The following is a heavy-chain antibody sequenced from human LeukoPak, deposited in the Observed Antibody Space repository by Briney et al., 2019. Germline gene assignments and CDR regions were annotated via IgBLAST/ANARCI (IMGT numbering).Heavy chain of an antibody. CDR3: AKDMGHIQLWLRAFDY. J-gene: IGHJ4*02. D-gene: IGHD5-18*01. CDR1: GFTFDDYA. V-gene: IGHV3-43*02. CDR2: ISGDGGST. Sequence: PGGSLRLSCAASGFTFDDYAMHWVRQAPGKGLEWVSLISGDGGSTYYADSVKGRFTISRDNSKNSLYLQMNSPRTEDTALYYCAKDMGHIQLWLRAFDYWGQGTLVTVSS.